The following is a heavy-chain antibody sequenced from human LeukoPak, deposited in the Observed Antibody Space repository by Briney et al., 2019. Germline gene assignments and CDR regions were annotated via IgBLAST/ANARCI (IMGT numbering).Heavy chain of an antibody. CDR2: MNPNSGNT. CDR3: AREVDLGGWNYDLWSGYYRPLYP. J-gene: IGHJ5*02. CDR1: GYTFTSYD. Sequence: ASVKVSCKASGYTFTSYDINWVRQATGQGLEWMGWMNPNSGNTGYAQKFQGRVTITRDTTISTAYMELSSPRSAETAVYYTAREVDLGGWNYDLWSGYYRPLYPWGPGTLVTVSS. D-gene: IGHD3-3*01. V-gene: IGHV1-8*03.